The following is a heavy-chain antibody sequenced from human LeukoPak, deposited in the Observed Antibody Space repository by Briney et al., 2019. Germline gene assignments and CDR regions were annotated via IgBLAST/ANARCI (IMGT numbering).Heavy chain of an antibody. J-gene: IGHJ4*02. CDR3: AREGSGEYCGGDCYPSPDFDY. Sequence: SQTLSLTCTVSGGSISSGGYYWSWIRQHPGKGLERIGYIYYSGSTYYNPSLKSRVTISVDTSKNQFSLKLSSVTAADTAVYYCAREGSGEYCGGDCYPSPDFDYWGQGTLVTVSS. V-gene: IGHV4-31*03. CDR1: GGSISSGGYY. CDR2: IYYSGST. D-gene: IGHD2-21*02.